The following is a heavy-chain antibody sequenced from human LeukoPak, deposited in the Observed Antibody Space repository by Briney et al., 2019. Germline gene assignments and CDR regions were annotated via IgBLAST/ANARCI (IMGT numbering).Heavy chain of an antibody. V-gene: IGHV4-34*01. J-gene: IGHJ4*02. Sequence: KASETLSLTCAVYSGSFSGYYWSWICQPPGKGLEWIGEINHSGSTNYNPSLKSRVTISVDTSKNQFSLKLSSVTAADTAVYYCARRNYYFRITMVRGVSSFDYWGQGTLVTVSS. CDR3: ARRNYYFRITMVRGVSSFDY. D-gene: IGHD3-10*01. CDR1: SGSFSGYY. CDR2: INHSGST.